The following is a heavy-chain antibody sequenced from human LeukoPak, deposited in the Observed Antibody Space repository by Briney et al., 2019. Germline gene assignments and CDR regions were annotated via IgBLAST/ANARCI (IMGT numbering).Heavy chain of an antibody. J-gene: IGHJ4*02. CDR1: GYSFTKYW. CDR3: ARRREVTATLNYFDY. D-gene: IGHD2-21*02. CDR2: IYPGDPDT. V-gene: IGHV5-51*01. Sequence: GESLKISCKGSGYSFTKYWIGWVRQMPGKGLEWMGIIYPGDPDTTYSPSFQGQVTISADKSISTAYLQWSSLRASDTAIYYCARRREVTATLNYFDYWGQGTLVTVSS.